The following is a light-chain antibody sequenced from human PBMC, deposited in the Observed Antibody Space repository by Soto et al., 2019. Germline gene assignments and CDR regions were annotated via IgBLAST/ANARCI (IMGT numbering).Light chain of an antibody. CDR1: GSSIGTNT. Sequence: QLVLTQPPSASGTPGQRVPISCSGSGSSIGTNTVNWYRQLPGTAPKLLIYGDNQRPSGVPDRFSGSKSGTSASLAISGLQSEDEAEYYCAAWDGSLNNVLFGGGTKLTVL. J-gene: IGLJ2*01. V-gene: IGLV1-44*01. CDR3: AAWDGSLNNVL. CDR2: GDN.